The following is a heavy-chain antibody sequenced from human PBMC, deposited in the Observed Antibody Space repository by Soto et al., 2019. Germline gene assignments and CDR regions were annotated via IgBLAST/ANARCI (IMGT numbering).Heavy chain of an antibody. Sequence: VASVKVSCKASGGTFSSYAISWVRQAPGQGLEWMGGIIPIFGTANYAQKFQGRVTITADESTSTAYMGLSSLRSEDTAVYYCARDYPADGRLKYCYYYYGMDVWGQGTTVTVSS. J-gene: IGHJ6*02. CDR1: GGTFSSYA. CDR3: ARDYPADGRLKYCYYYYGMDV. V-gene: IGHV1-69*13. CDR2: IIPIFGTA.